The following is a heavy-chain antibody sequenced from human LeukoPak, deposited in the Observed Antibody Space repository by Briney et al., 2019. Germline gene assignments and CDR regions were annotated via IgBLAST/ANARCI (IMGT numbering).Heavy chain of an antibody. J-gene: IGHJ4*02. CDR1: GGSFNSGNYY. D-gene: IGHD1-26*01. CDR2: IYSSGST. Sequence: PSQTLSLTCTVSGGSFNSGNYYWNWIRQPAGKGLEWIGRIYSSGSTNYNPSLKSRVTISVDTSKNQFSMKLSSVTAADTAVYYCARGHPPIVGATRFDYWGQGTLVTVSS. CDR3: ARGHPPIVGATRFDY. V-gene: IGHV4-61*02.